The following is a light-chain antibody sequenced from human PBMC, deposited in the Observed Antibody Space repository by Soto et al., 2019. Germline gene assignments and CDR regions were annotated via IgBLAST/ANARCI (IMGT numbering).Light chain of an antibody. V-gene: IGKV1-8*01. CDR1: QGISSY. CDR3: QQYYSYPQT. Sequence: AIRMTQSPSSFSASTGDRVTITCRASQGISSYLAWYQQKPGKAPKLMIYAASTLQSGVPSRVRGSGSGTDFTLTISCLQSEDFATYYCQQYYSYPQTFGQGTKVDIK. CDR2: AAS. J-gene: IGKJ1*01.